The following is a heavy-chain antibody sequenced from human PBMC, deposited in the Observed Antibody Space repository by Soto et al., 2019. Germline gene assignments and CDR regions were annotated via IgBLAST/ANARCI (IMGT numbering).Heavy chain of an antibody. Sequence: GGSLRLSCAASGFTFSSYGMHWVRQDPGKGLEWVAVIWYDGSNKYYADSVKGRFTISRDNSKNTLYLQMNSLRAEDTAVYYCARDYQWELPNYYYYGMDVWGQGTTVTVSS. J-gene: IGHJ6*02. CDR1: GFTFSSYG. CDR3: ARDYQWELPNYYYYGMDV. V-gene: IGHV3-33*01. CDR2: IWYDGSNK. D-gene: IGHD1-26*01.